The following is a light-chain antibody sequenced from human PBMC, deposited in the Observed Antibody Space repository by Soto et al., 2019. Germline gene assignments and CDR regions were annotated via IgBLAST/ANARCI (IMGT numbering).Light chain of an antibody. CDR2: DAS. CDR3: KQYGIPPT. Sequence: EIVLTQSPGTLSLSPGERATLSCRSSQSVSSSYLAWYQQKPGQAPRLLIYDASGRATGIPDRFSGSGSGTDFTLTISRLEPEDFAVYYCKQYGIPPTFGQGTKVEIK. V-gene: IGKV3-20*01. CDR1: QSVSSSY. J-gene: IGKJ1*01.